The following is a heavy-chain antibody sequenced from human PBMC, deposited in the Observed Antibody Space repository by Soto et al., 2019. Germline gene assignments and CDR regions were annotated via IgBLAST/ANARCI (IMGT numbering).Heavy chain of an antibody. Sequence: QVQLMQPGAEVMKPGASMTFSCKASGDTFSRHYVHWVRQAPGQGLEWMGRVDPVNGDTTYSQEFQGRVTMTSDTSTNLVYMVLSSLKSDDTAVYYCSTRVKGDFDVWGQGTTVVVS. CDR2: VDPVNGDT. V-gene: IGHV1-46*03. D-gene: IGHD3-3*01. J-gene: IGHJ6*01. CDR1: GDTFSRHY. CDR3: STRVKGDFDV.